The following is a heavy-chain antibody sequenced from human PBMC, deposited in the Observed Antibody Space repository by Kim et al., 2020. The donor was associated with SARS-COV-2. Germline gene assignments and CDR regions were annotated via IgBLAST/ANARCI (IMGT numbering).Heavy chain of an antibody. CDR3: ARDLSFRVARFDY. V-gene: IGHV3-30*04. D-gene: IGHD2-15*01. J-gene: IGHJ4*02. CDR2: ISYDGSNK. CDR1: GFTFSSYA. Sequence: GGSLRLSCAASGFTFSSYAMHWVRQAPGKGLEWVAVISYDGSNKYYADSVKGRFTISRDNSKNTLYLQMNSLRAEDTAVYYCARDLSFRVARFDYWGQGTLVTVSS.